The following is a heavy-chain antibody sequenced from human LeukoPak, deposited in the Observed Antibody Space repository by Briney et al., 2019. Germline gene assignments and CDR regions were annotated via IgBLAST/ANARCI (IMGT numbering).Heavy chain of an antibody. CDR3: TRMTTGHDY. V-gene: IGHV4-34*01. J-gene: IGHJ4*02. D-gene: IGHD4-17*01. Sequence: SETLSLTCAVSGVSFDDYYWSWVRQTPGKGLEWIGEINHSGYTNDYPSLKSRVTLSIDTSRKQFSLNLRSVTVADAGTYYCTRMTTGHDYWGQGTLVTVSS. CDR2: INHSGYT. CDR1: GVSFDDYY.